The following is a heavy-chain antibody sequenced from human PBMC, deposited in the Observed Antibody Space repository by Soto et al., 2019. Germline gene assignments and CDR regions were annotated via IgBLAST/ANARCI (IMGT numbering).Heavy chain of an antibody. V-gene: IGHV3-53*01. Sequence: GGSLRLSCAASGFTVSSNYMSWVRQAPGKGLEWVSVIYSGGSTYYADSVKGRFTISRDSSKNTLYLQMNSLRAEDTAVYYCARGRLRGSYSKALRYWGQGTLVTVSS. CDR3: ARGRLRGSYSKALRY. J-gene: IGHJ4*02. D-gene: IGHD1-26*01. CDR1: GFTVSSNY. CDR2: IYSGGST.